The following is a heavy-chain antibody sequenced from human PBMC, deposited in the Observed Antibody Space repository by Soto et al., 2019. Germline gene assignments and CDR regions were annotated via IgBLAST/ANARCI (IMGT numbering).Heavy chain of an antibody. CDR1: GFIFSDYS. V-gene: IGHV3-48*02. CDR3: ARDSSGRQHYGMDV. Sequence: PGGSLRLSCTPSGFIFSDYSMNWVRQAPGKGLEWISYITTTSSTMYYADSVKGRFTISRDNAKNSLYLQMNSLRDEDTAVYYCARDSSGRQHYGMDVWGQGTTVTVSS. D-gene: IGHD3-22*01. CDR2: ITTTSSTM. J-gene: IGHJ6*02.